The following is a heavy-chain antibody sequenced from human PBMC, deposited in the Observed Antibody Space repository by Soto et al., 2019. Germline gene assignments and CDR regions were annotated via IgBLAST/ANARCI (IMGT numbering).Heavy chain of an antibody. J-gene: IGHJ4*02. CDR1: GFTFGDYA. CDR3: TRRYHIYSGYGDY. V-gene: IGHV3-49*04. D-gene: IGHD5-12*01. CDR2: IRSKAYGGTT. Sequence: GGSLRLSCTASGFTFGDYAMSWVRQAPGKGMGWVGFIRSKAYGGTTEYAASVKGRFTISRDDSKSIAYLQMNSLKTEDTAVYYCTRRYHIYSGYGDYGGQGTLVNVSS.